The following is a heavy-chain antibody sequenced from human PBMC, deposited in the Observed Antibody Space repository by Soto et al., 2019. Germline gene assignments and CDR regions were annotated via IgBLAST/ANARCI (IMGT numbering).Heavy chain of an antibody. D-gene: IGHD2-8*01. CDR1: GYSFTSYW. Sequence: GESLKISCKGSGYSFTSYWISWVRQMPGKGLEWMGRIDPSDSYTNYSPSFQGHVTISADKSISTAYLQWSSLKASDTAMYYRARRMANGVCCELDYWGQGILVPVSS. V-gene: IGHV5-10-1*01. J-gene: IGHJ4*02. CDR2: IDPSDSYT. CDR3: ARRMANGVCCELDY.